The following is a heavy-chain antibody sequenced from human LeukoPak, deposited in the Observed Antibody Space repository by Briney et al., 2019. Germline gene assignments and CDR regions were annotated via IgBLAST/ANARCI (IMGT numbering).Heavy chain of an antibody. J-gene: IGHJ4*02. CDR3: ASGGYGDQDYFDY. D-gene: IGHD4/OR15-4a*01. V-gene: IGHV3-7*01. Sequence: GGSLRLSCAASEFTFISYWMTWVRQAPGKGLEGVANIKQDGSEKYYVDSVKGRFTISRDNTKSSLYLQMNSLGAEDSAVYYCASGGYGDQDYFDYWGQGTLVTVSS. CDR2: IKQDGSEK. CDR1: EFTFISYW.